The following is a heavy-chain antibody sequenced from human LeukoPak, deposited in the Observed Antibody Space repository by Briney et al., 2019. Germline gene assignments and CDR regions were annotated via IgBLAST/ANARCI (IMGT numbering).Heavy chain of an antibody. CDR1: GGSFSGYY. Sequence: SETLSLTCAVYGGSFSGYYWSWIRQPPGKGLEWIGEINHSGSTNYNPSLKSRVTISVDTSKNQFSLKLSSVTAADTAVYYYARGSSDFWSGYYTPYYYYGMDVWGQGTTVTVSS. V-gene: IGHV4-34*01. CDR3: ARGSSDFWSGYYTPYYYYGMDV. CDR2: INHSGST. D-gene: IGHD3-3*01. J-gene: IGHJ6*02.